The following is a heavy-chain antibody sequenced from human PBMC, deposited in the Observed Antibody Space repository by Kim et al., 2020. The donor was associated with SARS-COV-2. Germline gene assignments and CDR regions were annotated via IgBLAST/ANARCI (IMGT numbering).Heavy chain of an antibody. V-gene: IGHV3-21*01. CDR3: DFVAVTDAFDA. Sequence: YIHYADSVKGRFTVARDNAKNSLYLLMNSLSVEDTAVYYCDFVAVTDAFDAWGQGTLVTVSS. D-gene: IGHD6-19*01. J-gene: IGHJ4*02. CDR2: YI.